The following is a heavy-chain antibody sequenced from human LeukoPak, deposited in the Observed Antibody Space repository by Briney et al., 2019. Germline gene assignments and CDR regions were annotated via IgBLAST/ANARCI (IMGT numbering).Heavy chain of an antibody. CDR2: IIPIFGTA. CDR1: GGTFSGYA. V-gene: IGHV1-69*06. Sequence: ASVKVSCKASGGTFSGYAISWVRQAPGQGLEWMGGIIPIFGTANYAQKFQGRVTITADKSTSTAYMELSSLRSEDTAVYYCAREPYYYDSSLDYWGQGTLVTVSS. J-gene: IGHJ4*02. D-gene: IGHD3-22*01. CDR3: AREPYYYDSSLDY.